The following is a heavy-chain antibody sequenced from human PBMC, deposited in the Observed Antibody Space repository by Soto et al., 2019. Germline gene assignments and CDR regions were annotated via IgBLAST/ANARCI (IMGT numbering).Heavy chain of an antibody. V-gene: IGHV1-18*01. CDR1: GYTFTSYG. D-gene: IGHD6-19*01. J-gene: IGHJ4*02. CDR2: ISAYNGNT. CDR3: ARDLWTYSSGWPIDY. Sequence: GASVKVSCKASGYTFTSYGISWVRQAPGQGLEWMGWISAYNGNTNYAQKLQGRVTMTTDTSTSTAYMELRSLRSDDTAVYYCARDLWTYSSGWPIDYWGQGTLVTVSS.